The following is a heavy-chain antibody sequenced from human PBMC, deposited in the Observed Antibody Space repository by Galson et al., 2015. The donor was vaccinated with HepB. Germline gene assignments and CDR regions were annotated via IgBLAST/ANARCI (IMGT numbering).Heavy chain of an antibody. V-gene: IGHV1-69*04. J-gene: IGHJ5*02. D-gene: IGHD2-21*02. CDR1: GGPFSSYT. CDR2: IIPSLDMA. Sequence: SVKVSCKASGGPFSSYTISWVRQAPGQGLEWMGRIIPSLDMANYAQKFQGRVTITADKVTNTAYMELSSLRSEDTALYYCARDWHTMVVTAIHNWFDPWGQGTLVTVSS. CDR3: ARDWHTMVVTAIHNWFDP.